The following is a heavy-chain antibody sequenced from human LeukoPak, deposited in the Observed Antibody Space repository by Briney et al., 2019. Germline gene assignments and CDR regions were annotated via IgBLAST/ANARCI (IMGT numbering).Heavy chain of an antibody. Sequence: ASVKVSCKASGYTFTSYYMHWVRQAPGQGLEWMGWINPNSGDTNYAQKFQGRVTMTRDTSISTAYMELSRLRSDDTAVYYCARGGGSTSPDYYYYYMDVWGKGTTVTVSS. J-gene: IGHJ6*03. V-gene: IGHV1-2*02. CDR2: INPNSGDT. D-gene: IGHD2-2*01. CDR1: GYTFTSYY. CDR3: ARGGGSTSPDYYYYYMDV.